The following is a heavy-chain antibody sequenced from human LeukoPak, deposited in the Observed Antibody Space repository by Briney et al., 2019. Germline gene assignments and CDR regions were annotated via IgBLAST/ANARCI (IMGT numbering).Heavy chain of an antibody. CDR1: GYTFTSYD. CDR2: MNPNSGNT. J-gene: IGHJ3*02. Sequence: ASVKVSCKASGYTFTSYDINWVRQATGQGLEWMGWMNPNSGNTGYAQKFQGRVTMTRNTSISTAYMELSSLRSEDTAVYYCARDVGIAARFGDDAFDIWGQGTMVTVSS. V-gene: IGHV1-8*01. D-gene: IGHD6-6*01. CDR3: ARDVGIAARFGDDAFDI.